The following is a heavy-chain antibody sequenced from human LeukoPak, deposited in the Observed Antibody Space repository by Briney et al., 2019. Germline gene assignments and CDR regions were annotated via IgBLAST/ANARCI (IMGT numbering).Heavy chain of an antibody. D-gene: IGHD6-13*01. CDR1: GFTFDDYA. CDR2: ISWNSGSI. J-gene: IGHJ4*02. V-gene: IGHV3-9*01. CDR3: AKDFVAAAGTGYYFDY. Sequence: GGSLRLSCAASGFTFDDYAMHWVRQAPGKGLEWVSGISWNSGSIGYADSVKGRFTISRDNAENSLYLQMNSLRAEDTALYYCAKDFVAAAGTGYYFDYWGQGTLVTVSS.